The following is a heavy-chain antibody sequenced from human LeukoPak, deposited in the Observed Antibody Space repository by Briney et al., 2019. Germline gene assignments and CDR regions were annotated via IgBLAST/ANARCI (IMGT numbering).Heavy chain of an antibody. CDR2: ISAYNGNT. CDR1: GYTFTSYG. J-gene: IGHJ4*02. Sequence: ALVKVSCKASGYTFTSYGISWVRPAPGQGLAWMGWISAYNGNTNYAQKLQGRVTMTTDTSTSTAYMELRSLRSDDTAVYYCARESGHGSSSGYWGQGTLVTVSS. V-gene: IGHV1-18*01. CDR3: ARESGHGSSSGY. D-gene: IGHD6-6*01.